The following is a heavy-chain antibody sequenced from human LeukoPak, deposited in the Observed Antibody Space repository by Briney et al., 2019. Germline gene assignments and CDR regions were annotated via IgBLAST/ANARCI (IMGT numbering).Heavy chain of an antibody. V-gene: IGHV5-10-1*01. D-gene: IGHD2-2*01. CDR2: IDPSDSDT. CDR1: GSSFTSYW. Sequence: KHGESLKISCQGSGSSFTSYWISWVRQMPGKGLEWMGGIDPSDSDTNYSPSFQGHVTISADKSISTAYLQWSSLKASDTAMYYCARGDCSSTSCYLYYFDYWGQGTLVTVSS. J-gene: IGHJ4*02. CDR3: ARGDCSSTSCYLYYFDY.